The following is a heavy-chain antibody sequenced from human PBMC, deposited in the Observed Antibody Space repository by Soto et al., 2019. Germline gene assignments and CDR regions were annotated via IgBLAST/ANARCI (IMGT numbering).Heavy chain of an antibody. CDR1: GFTFSSYD. V-gene: IGHV3-30*18. Sequence: GGSLRLSCAASGFTFSSYDMHWARQAPGKGLEWVAVISYDGSNKYYADSVKGRFTISRDNSKNTLYLQMNSLRAEDTAVYYCAKGYYYDSSGYYHQDYWGQGTQVTVSS. J-gene: IGHJ4*02. CDR3: AKGYYYDSSGYYHQDY. CDR2: ISYDGSNK. D-gene: IGHD3-22*01.